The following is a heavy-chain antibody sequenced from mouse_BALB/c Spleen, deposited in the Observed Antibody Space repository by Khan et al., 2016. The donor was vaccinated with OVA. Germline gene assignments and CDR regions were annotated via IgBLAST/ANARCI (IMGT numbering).Heavy chain of an antibody. CDR3: ARTARVKY. CDR1: GYSITSGYG. CDR2: ISYSGST. V-gene: IGHV3-2*02. Sequence: EVQLQESGPGLVKPSQSLSLTCTVTGYSITSGYGWNWIRQFPGNKLEWMGYISYSGSTNYNPSLKSRITITRDTSKNQFFLQLNSGTTEDTATYYSARTARVKYWGKGTTLTVSS. J-gene: IGHJ2*01. D-gene: IGHD1-2*01.